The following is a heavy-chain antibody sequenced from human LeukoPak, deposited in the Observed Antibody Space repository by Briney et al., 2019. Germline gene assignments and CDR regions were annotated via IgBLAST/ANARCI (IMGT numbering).Heavy chain of an antibody. CDR1: GLSFSTYA. V-gene: IGHV3-23*01. CDR2: ISGSGGST. D-gene: IGHD6-19*01. Sequence: PGGSLRLSCAASGLSFSTYAMSWVRQVPGKGLEWVSGISGSGGSTYYADSVRGRFTISRDNSKNTLDLQMNSLRAEDTAVYYCARGWYNFDYWGQGTRVTVSS. J-gene: IGHJ4*02. CDR3: ARGWYNFDY.